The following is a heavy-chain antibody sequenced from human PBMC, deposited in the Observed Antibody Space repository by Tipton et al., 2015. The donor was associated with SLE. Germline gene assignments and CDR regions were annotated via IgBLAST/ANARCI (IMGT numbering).Heavy chain of an antibody. J-gene: IGHJ3*02. CDR1: GGSISSSSYY. Sequence: LRLSCTVSGGSISSSSYYWGWIRQLPGKGLEWIGYIYYSGSTYYNPSLKSRVTISVDTSKNQFSLKLSSVTAADTAVYYCARDRRDGYNNAFDIWGQGTMVTVSS. CDR2: IYYSGST. V-gene: IGHV4-31*02. CDR3: ARDRRDGYNNAFDI. D-gene: IGHD5-24*01.